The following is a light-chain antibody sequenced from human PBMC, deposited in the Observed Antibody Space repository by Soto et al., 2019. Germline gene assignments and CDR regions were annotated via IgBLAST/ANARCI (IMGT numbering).Light chain of an antibody. CDR1: QSVSSY. CDR3: QQRSNWPQNT. J-gene: IGKJ2*01. V-gene: IGKV3-11*01. CDR2: DAS. Sequence: EIVLTQSPATLSLSPGERATLSCRASQSVSSYLAWYQQKPGQAPRLLIYDASNRATGIPARFSGSGSATDFTLTISSLEPEDFAVYYCQQRSNWPQNTFGQGTKLEIK.